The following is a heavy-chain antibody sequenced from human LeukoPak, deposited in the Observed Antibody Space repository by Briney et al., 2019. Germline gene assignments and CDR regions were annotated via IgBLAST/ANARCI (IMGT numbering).Heavy chain of an antibody. Sequence: ASVKVSCKASGYTFTSYYMHWVRQAPGQGLEWMGIISPSGGSTSYAQKFQGRVTMTRDTSTSTVYMELSSLRSEDTAVYYCARGPAMPKAPYRFDPWGQGTLVTVSS. D-gene: IGHD2-2*01. CDR3: ARGPAMPKAPYRFDP. J-gene: IGHJ5*02. CDR2: ISPSGGST. V-gene: IGHV1-46*01. CDR1: GYTFTSYY.